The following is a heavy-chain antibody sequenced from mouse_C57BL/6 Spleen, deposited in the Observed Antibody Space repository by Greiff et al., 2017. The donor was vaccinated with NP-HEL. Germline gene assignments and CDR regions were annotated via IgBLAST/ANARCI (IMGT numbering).Heavy chain of an antibody. CDR1: GYTFTSYW. Sequence: QVQLQQPGAELVMPGASVKLSCKASGYTFTSYWMHWVKQRPGQGLEWIGEIDPSDSYTNYNQKFKGKSILTVDKASNTAYMQLSSLTSEDAAVYYCARDYGSSYLWFFDVWGTGTTVTVSS. J-gene: IGHJ1*03. D-gene: IGHD1-1*01. CDR3: ARDYGSSYLWFFDV. V-gene: IGHV1-69*01. CDR2: IDPSDSYT.